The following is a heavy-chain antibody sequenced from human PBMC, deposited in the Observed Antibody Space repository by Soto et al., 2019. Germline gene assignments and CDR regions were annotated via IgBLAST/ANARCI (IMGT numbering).Heavy chain of an antibody. CDR1: GFTFSSYA. CDR3: ARAVADYYDSSGYPHYFDY. V-gene: IGHV3-30-3*01. CDR2: ISYDGSNK. Sequence: PGGSLRLSCAASGFTFSSYAMHWVRQAPGKGLEWVAVISYDGSNKYYADSVKGRFTISRDNSKNTLYLQMNSLRAEDTAVYYCARAVADYYDSSGYPHYFDYWGQGTLVTVSS. J-gene: IGHJ4*02. D-gene: IGHD3-22*01.